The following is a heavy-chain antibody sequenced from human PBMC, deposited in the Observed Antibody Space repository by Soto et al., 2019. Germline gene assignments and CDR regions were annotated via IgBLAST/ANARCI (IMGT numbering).Heavy chain of an antibody. V-gene: IGHV3-21*01. CDR2: ISSSGNYI. CDR3: ARIMTTVTSYAIDV. Sequence: EVQLVESGVGLVKPGGSLRLSCAASGFTFSSYSMNWVRQAPGKGLEWVSSISSSGNYIYYADSLKGRFTISRDNAKNSLYLQMNSLRAEDTAVYYCARIMTTVTSYAIDVWGQGTTVTVSS. CDR1: GFTFSSYS. J-gene: IGHJ6*02. D-gene: IGHD4-17*01.